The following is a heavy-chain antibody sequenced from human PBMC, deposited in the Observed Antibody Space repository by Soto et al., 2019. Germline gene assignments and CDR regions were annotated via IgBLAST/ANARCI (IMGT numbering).Heavy chain of an antibody. D-gene: IGHD6-13*01. CDR1: GDTYSRYA. V-gene: IGHV1-69*13. Sequence: SVTVSCTTSGDTYSRYAISWVRQALGQGLEWMGGIIPIFGTANYAQKFQGRVTITADESTSTAYMELSSLRSEDTAVYYCARDRTFGGSWLADYWGQGTLVTVSS. J-gene: IGHJ4*02. CDR3: ARDRTFGGSWLADY. CDR2: IIPIFGTA.